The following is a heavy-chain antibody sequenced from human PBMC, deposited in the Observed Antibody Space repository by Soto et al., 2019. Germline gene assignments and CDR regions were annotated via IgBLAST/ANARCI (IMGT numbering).Heavy chain of an antibody. CDR2: INAGNGNT. V-gene: IGHV1-3*01. CDR3: ARTFGPVVTGPDSRGFRWTIDY. J-gene: IGHJ4*02. Sequence: ASVKVSCKASGYTFTSYAMHWVRQAPGQRLEWMGWINAGNGNTKYSQKFQGRVTITRDTSASTAYMELSSLRSEDTAVYYCARTFGPVVTGPDSRGFRWTIDYWGLGTLVTVSS. D-gene: IGHD3-22*01. CDR1: GYTFTSYA.